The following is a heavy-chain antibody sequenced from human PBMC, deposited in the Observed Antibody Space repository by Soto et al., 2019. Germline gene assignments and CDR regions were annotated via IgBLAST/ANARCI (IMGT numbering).Heavy chain of an antibody. J-gene: IGHJ6*02. D-gene: IGHD3-3*01. CDR3: ARHEPGTILGVVLTAGMGV. CDR2: IFPPDSDT. Sequence: PGDYLKISCKASSYSFSDFWIAWVRQTPGKGLEWMGAIFPPDSDTRYSPPFEGQVTISVDTSITTAYLEWRSLRASDTPTYYCARHEPGTILGVVLTAGMGVWGPGTTVTVFS. V-gene: IGHV5-51*01. CDR1: SYSFSDFW.